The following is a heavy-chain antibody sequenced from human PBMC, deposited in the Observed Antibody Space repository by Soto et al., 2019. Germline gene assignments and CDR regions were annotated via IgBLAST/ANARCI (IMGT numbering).Heavy chain of an antibody. CDR1: RFTFGDYP. V-gene: IGHV3-23*01. Sequence: PGGSLRLSCVASRFTFGDYPMNWVRQAPGKGLEWVSGISDTSIDTYYADSVKGRFTISRDNSQSMLFLHMSSLRAEDTALYYCAKTAATPFGDFDSWGQGTPVTVSS. D-gene: IGHD3-10*01. J-gene: IGHJ4*02. CDR2: ISDTSIDT. CDR3: AKTAATPFGDFDS.